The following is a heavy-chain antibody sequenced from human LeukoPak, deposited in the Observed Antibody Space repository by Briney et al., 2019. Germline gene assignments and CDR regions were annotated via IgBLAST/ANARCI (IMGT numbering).Heavy chain of an antibody. J-gene: IGHJ4*02. Sequence: TGGSLRLSCAASGFTFDDYGMSWVRQAPGKGLEWVSGINWNGGSTGYADSVKGRFTISRDNAKNSLYLQMNSLRAEDMAFYYCAKAGCSSTSCYANYWGQGTLVTVSS. D-gene: IGHD2-2*01. V-gene: IGHV3-20*04. CDR1: GFTFDDYG. CDR2: INWNGGST. CDR3: AKAGCSSTSCYANY.